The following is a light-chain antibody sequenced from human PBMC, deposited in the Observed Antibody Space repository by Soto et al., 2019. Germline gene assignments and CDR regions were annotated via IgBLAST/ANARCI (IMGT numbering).Light chain of an antibody. CDR3: HQRHSWPRT. V-gene: IGKV3-11*01. CDR2: AAS. Sequence: EVLLTHSPATLSLSPGGRATLSCRASQSVSSKLAWCQQTPGQAPTLLISAASTRASGIPARFSGTPSGTEFPLTISDVAPEDFAAYYCHQRHSWPRTFGQGTKVDIK. J-gene: IGKJ1*01. CDR1: QSVSSK.